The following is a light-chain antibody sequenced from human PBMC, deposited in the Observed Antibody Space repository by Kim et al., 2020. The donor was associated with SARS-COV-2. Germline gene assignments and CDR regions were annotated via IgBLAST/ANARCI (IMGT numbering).Light chain of an antibody. V-gene: IGKV2-24*01. J-gene: IGKJ4*01. CDR1: QSRLHSNGHTY. CDR2: EVS. CDR3: AQTTQWPLT. Sequence: QPAAIYLRSRQSRLHSNGHTYLSWLQQRPSQPPRLLIDEVSERFSGVPDIFSGSETGTDFTLKISRVEAEDVGIYYCAQTTQWPLTFGGGTKLEI.